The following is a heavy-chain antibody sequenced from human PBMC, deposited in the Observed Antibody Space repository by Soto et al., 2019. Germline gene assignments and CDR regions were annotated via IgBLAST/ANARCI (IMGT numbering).Heavy chain of an antibody. V-gene: IGHV1-18*01. Sequence: APVKASCKASGYTFTSYGISWVRQAPGQGLEWMGWISAYNGNTNYAQKLQGRVTMTTDTSTSTAYMELRSLRSDDTAVYYCARVITRAVAGYDAFDIWGQATMFTVSS. CDR2: ISAYNGNT. CDR1: GYTFTSYG. CDR3: ARVITRAVAGYDAFDI. J-gene: IGHJ3*02. D-gene: IGHD6-19*01.